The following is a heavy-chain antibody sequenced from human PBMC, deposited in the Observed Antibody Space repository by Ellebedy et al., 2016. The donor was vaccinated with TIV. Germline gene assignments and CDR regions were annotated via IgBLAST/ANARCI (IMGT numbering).Heavy chain of an antibody. CDR1: GCTFTNYY. V-gene: IGHV1-46*01. J-gene: IGHJ6*02. CDR2: IEPSGGTT. Sequence: AASVKVSCKASGCTFTNYYMHWVRQAPGQGLEWMGIIEPSGGTTIYAQKFQGRVTMTRDTYTITVYMELSSLRSEDTAVYYCAREDLLSSSSSDHYGMDVWGQGTTVTVSS. CDR3: AREDLLSSSSSDHYGMDV. D-gene: IGHD6-6*01.